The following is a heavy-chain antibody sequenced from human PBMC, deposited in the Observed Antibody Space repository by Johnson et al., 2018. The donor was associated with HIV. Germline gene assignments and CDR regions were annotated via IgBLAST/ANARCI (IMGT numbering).Heavy chain of an antibody. J-gene: IGHJ3*02. CDR1: GFTFDNYG. V-gene: IGHV3-20*04. CDR3: AKDWGAAYDPADAFDI. CDR2: INWNGGST. Sequence: VQVVESGGGVVRPGGSLRLSCVVSGFTFDNYGMTWVRQAPGKGLEWVSDINWNGGSTGYADSVKGRFIISRDNSKNTLYLQMNSLRAEDTALYYCAKDWGAAYDPADAFDIWGQGTMVTVSS. D-gene: IGHD2-21*01.